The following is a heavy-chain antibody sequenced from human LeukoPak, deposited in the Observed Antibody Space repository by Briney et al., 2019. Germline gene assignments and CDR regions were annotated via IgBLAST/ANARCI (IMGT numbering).Heavy chain of an antibody. D-gene: IGHD6-13*01. CDR1: GFTFNSYE. J-gene: IGHJ4*02. CDR2: ISSSGSTI. CDR3: ARDLYSSSPDFDY. Sequence: GESLRLSCAASGFTFNSYEMNWVRQAPGKGLEWVSYISSSGSTIYYADSVKGRFTISRDNAKNSLYLQMNSLRAEDTAVYYCARDLYSSSPDFDYWGQGTLVTVSS. V-gene: IGHV3-48*03.